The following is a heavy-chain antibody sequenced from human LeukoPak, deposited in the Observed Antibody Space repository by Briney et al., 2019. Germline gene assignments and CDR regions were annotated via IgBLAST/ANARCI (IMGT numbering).Heavy chain of an antibody. V-gene: IGHV1-69*05. D-gene: IGHD6-13*01. CDR3: ARDEPYSTTWSGDAFDI. CDR1: GGTFSSYA. CDR2: IIPIFGTA. J-gene: IGHJ3*02. Sequence: ASVKVSCKASGGTFSSYAISWVRQAPGQGLEWMGGIIPIFGTANYAQKFQGRVTITTDESTSTAYMELSSLRSEDTAVYYCARDEPYSTTWSGDAFDIWGQGTMVTVSS.